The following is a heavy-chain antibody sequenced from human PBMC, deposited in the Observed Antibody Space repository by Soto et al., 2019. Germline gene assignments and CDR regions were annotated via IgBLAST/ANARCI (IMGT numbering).Heavy chain of an antibody. CDR2: TYYRSKWYN. V-gene: IGHV6-1*01. J-gene: IGHJ6*02. Sequence: SQTLSLTCAISGDSVSSNSAAWNWIRQSPSRGLEWLGRTYYRSKWYNDYAVSVKSRITINPDTSKNQFSLHLNSVTPEDTAVYYCARVKGFGELLDYYYGMDVWGQGTTVTVSS. CDR1: GDSVSSNSAA. CDR3: ARVKGFGELLDYYYGMDV. D-gene: IGHD3-10*01.